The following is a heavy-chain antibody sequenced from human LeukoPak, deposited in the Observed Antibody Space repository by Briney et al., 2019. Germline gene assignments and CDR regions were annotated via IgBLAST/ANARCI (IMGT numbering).Heavy chain of an antibody. J-gene: IGHJ1*01. CDR3: AKDLWLDYGDSH. Sequence: GGSLRLSCAASGFTFDDYAMHWVRQAPGKGLEWVSGISWNSGSIGYADSVKGRFTISRDNSKNTLYLQMNSLRAEDTAVYYCAKDLWLDYGDSHWGQGTLVTVSS. D-gene: IGHD4-17*01. CDR2: ISWNSGSI. CDR1: GFTFDDYA. V-gene: IGHV3-9*01.